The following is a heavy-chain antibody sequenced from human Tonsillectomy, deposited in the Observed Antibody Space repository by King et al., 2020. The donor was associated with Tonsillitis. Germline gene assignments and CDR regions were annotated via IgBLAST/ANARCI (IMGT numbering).Heavy chain of an antibody. CDR1: GGSFSGYY. J-gene: IGHJ4*02. V-gene: IGHV4-34*01. D-gene: IGHD4-17*01. Sequence: VQLQQWGAGLLKPSETLSLTCAVYGGSFSGYYWSWIRQPPGKGLEWIGEINLGGSTNYNPSLTSRVTISVDTSKGQFSLKLNPVTAADTAVYYCARAFSVTRLDWGRGTLVTVSS. CDR3: ARAFSVTRLD. CDR2: INLGGST.